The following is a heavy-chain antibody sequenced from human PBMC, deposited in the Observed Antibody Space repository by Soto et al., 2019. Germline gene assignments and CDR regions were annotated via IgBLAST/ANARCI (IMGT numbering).Heavy chain of an antibody. J-gene: IGHJ6*04. CDR2: IWYDGSNK. D-gene: IGHD6-6*01. V-gene: IGHV3-33*01. CDR1: GFTFSSDG. CDR3: ARENWDSSSRYYYGMDV. Sequence: QVQLVESGGGVVQPGRSLRLSCAASGFTFSSDGMHWVRQAPGKGLEWVAVIWYDGSNKYYADSVKGRFTISRDNSKNTLYLQMNRLRAEDTAVYYCARENWDSSSRYYYGMDVWGKGTTGTVSS.